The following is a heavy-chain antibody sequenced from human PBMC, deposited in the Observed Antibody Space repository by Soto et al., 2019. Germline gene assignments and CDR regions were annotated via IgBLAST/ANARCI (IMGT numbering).Heavy chain of an antibody. Sequence: QVQLVQSGAEVKKPGSWVKVSCKASGGTFSSYAISWVRQAPGQGLEWMGGIIPIFGTANYAQKLQGRDTITANEPTSTAYMELSSVRSEDTAVYYCARVQVLWFGEDTIYYFDYWGQGTLVTVSS. D-gene: IGHD3-10*01. CDR1: GGTFSSYA. CDR2: IIPIFGTA. CDR3: ARVQVLWFGEDTIYYFDY. V-gene: IGHV1-69*12. J-gene: IGHJ4*02.